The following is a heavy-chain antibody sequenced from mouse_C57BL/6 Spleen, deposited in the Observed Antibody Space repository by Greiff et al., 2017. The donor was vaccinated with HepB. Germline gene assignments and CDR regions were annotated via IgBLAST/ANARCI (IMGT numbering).Heavy chain of an antibody. J-gene: IGHJ4*01. Sequence: DVKLQESGPGMVKPSQSLSLTCTATGYSITSGYVWHWNRHFPGNILEWMGYISYSGRTNYNPSLKSRISITHDTSKNHFFLKLKSLTTEDTATYYCARGNFTNALDYWGQGTSVTVSS. V-gene: IGHV3-1*01. CDR3: ARGNFTNALDY. CDR2: ISYSGRT. CDR1: GYSITSGYV.